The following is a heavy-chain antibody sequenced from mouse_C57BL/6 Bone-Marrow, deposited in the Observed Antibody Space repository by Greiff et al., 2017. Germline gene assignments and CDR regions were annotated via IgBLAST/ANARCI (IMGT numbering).Heavy chain of an antibody. Sequence: EVQLVESGGGLVKPGGSLKLSCAASGFTFSSYTMSWVRQTPEKRLEWVATISGGGGNTYYPACVKGRFTISRDNAKNTLYLKMSSLRSEDTALYYCARHRGYYDYDDGFAYWGQGTLVTVSA. CDR1: GFTFSSYT. CDR3: ARHRGYYDYDDGFAY. D-gene: IGHD2-4*01. J-gene: IGHJ3*01. V-gene: IGHV5-9*01. CDR2: ISGGGGNT.